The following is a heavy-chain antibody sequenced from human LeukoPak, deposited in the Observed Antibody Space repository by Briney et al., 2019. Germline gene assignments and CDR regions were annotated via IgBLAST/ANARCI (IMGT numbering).Heavy chain of an antibody. CDR1: GGSFSGYY. CDR3: ARVRGYSYGPRYGMDV. V-gene: IGHV4-34*01. Sequence: SETLSLTCAVYGGSFSGYYWGWIRQPPGKGLEWIGEINHSGSTNYNPSLKSRVTISVDTSKNQFSLKLSSVTAADTAVYYCARVRGYSYGPRYGMDVWGQGTTVTVSS. J-gene: IGHJ6*02. CDR2: INHSGST. D-gene: IGHD5-18*01.